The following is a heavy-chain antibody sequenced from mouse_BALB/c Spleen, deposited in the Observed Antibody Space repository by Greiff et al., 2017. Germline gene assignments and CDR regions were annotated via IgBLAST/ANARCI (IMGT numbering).Heavy chain of an antibody. D-gene: IGHD2-3*01. J-gene: IGHJ4*01. CDR3: ARGDGYYKGYAMDY. CDR1: GFTFSSYA. V-gene: IGHV5-6-5*01. Sequence: EVQLVESGGGLVKPGGSLKLSCAASGFTFSSYAMSWVRQTPEKRLEWVASISSGGSTYYPDSVKGRFTISRDNARNILYLQMSSLRSEDTAMYYCARGDGYYKGYAMDYWGQGTSVTVSS. CDR2: ISSGGST.